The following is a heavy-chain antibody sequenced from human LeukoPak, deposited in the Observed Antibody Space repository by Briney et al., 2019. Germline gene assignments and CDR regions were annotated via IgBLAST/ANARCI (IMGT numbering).Heavy chain of an antibody. D-gene: IGHD2-15*01. CDR3: ARADRYCSPDSCRTPFDY. CDR1: GYTFSSYY. V-gene: IGHV1-46*01. J-gene: IGHJ4*02. Sequence: GASVKVSCKASGYTFSSYYLHWVRQTPGQGLEWMGIINPGGGNTNYAQKFQGRVTMTRDTSTSTVYMELSSLKSEDTAIYYCARADRYCSPDSCRTPFDYWGQGTPVTVSS. CDR2: INPGGGNT.